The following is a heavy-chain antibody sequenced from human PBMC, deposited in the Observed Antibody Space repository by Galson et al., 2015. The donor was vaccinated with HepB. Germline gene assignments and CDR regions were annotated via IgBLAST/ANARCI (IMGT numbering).Heavy chain of an antibody. CDR2: ISYDGSNK. Sequence: SLRLSCAASGFTFSSYAMHWVRQAPGKGLEWVAVISYDGSNKYYADSVKGRFTISRDNSKNTLYLQMNSLRAEDTAVYYCASDGGIAVDGSLPWFDPWGQGTLVTVSS. CDR1: GFTFSSYA. CDR3: ASDGGIAVDGSLPWFDP. J-gene: IGHJ5*02. D-gene: IGHD6-19*01. V-gene: IGHV3-30*04.